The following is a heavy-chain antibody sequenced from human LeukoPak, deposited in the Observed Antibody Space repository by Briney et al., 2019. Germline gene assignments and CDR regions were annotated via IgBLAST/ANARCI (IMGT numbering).Heavy chain of an antibody. V-gene: IGHV4-59*12. Sequence: SETLSLTCTVSGDSISSYYWSWIRQPPGEGLEWIGYIYSSGSTNYNPSLKSRVTISVDTSKNQFSLKLNSVTAADTAVYYCARDRLRWPKIDYWGQGTLVTVSS. J-gene: IGHJ4*02. CDR1: GDSISSYY. CDR3: ARDRLRWPKIDY. D-gene: IGHD4-23*01. CDR2: IYSSGST.